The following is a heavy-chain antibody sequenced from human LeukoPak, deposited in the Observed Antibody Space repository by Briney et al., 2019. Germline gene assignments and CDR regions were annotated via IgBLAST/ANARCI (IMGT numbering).Heavy chain of an antibody. CDR3: ARRYCSSTSCSPFDY. CDR1: GYSFTSYW. CDR2: IYPGDSDT. J-gene: IGHJ4*02. V-gene: IGHV5-51*01. D-gene: IGHD2-2*01. Sequence: GESLKISCKGSGYSFTSYWIGWVRQMPGKGLEWMGIIYPGDSDTRYSPSLQGQVTISADKSISTAYLQWSSLKASDTAMYYCARRYCSSTSCSPFDYWGQGTLVTVSS.